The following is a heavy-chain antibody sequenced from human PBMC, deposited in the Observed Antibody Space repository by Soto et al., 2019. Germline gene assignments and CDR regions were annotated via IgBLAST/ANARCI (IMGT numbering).Heavy chain of an antibody. CDR3: AEGISFGYYCGMDV. D-gene: IGHD3-16*01. CDR1: GFTFRSCA. J-gene: IGHJ6*02. Sequence: EVQLLESGGGLVQPGGSLRLSCEASGFTFRSCAMTWVRQAPGKGLEWVSAISGTGGNTYYADSVKGRVTIYRDNSNNTLYLQMNSLRAEDTALYYCAEGISFGYYCGMDVWGRGTTVTVSS. CDR2: ISGTGGNT. V-gene: IGHV3-23*01.